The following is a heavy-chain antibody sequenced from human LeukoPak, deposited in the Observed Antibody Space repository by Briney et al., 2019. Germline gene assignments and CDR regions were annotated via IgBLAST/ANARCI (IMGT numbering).Heavy chain of an antibody. Sequence: GASVKVSCKASGGTFSSYAISWVRQAPGQGLEWMGGIIPIFGTANYAQKFQGRVTITADESTSTAYMELSSLRSEDTAVYYCARWGRGYCSGGSCYEGYYFDYWGQGTLVTVSS. D-gene: IGHD2-15*01. V-gene: IGHV1-69*13. CDR3: ARWGRGYCSGGSCYEGYYFDY. CDR1: GGTFSSYA. J-gene: IGHJ4*02. CDR2: IIPIFGTA.